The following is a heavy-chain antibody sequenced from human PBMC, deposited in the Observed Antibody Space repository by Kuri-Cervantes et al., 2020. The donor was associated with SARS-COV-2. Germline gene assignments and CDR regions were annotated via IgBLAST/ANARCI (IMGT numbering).Heavy chain of an antibody. CDR3: ARRSLSFWGSYRSHFDY. D-gene: IGHD3-16*02. J-gene: IGHJ4*02. CDR2: INHSGST. CDR1: GGSFSGYY. Sequence: SQTLSFTCAVYGGSFSGYYWSWIRQPPGKGLEWIGEINHSGSTNYNPSLKSRVTISVDTSKNQFSLKLSSVTAADTAVYYCARRSLSFWGSYRSHFDYWGQGTLVTVSS. V-gene: IGHV4-34*01.